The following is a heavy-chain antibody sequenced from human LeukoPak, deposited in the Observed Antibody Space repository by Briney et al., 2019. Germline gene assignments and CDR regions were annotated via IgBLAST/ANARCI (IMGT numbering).Heavy chain of an antibody. CDR3: AKASAMIVVVSKHFDY. D-gene: IGHD3-22*01. J-gene: IGHJ4*02. CDR1: GFTFSDYY. V-gene: IGHV3-23*01. CDR2: ISGSGGST. Sequence: GGSLRLSCAASGFTFSDYYMSWIRQAPGKGLEWVSAISGSGGSTYYADSVKGRFTISRDNSKNTLYLQMNSLRAEDTAVYYCAKASAMIVVVSKHFDYWGQGTLVTVSS.